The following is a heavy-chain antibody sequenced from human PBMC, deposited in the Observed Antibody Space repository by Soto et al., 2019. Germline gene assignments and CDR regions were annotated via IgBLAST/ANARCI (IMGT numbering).Heavy chain of an antibody. V-gene: IGHV1-69*13. D-gene: IGHD6-19*01. CDR1: GGTFSSYA. J-gene: IGHJ4*02. Sequence: SVKVSCKASGGTFSSYAITWVRQAPGQGLEWLGGILPIFGTTNYAQRFEDRVTITADELTSTAYMELSSLRSEDTAVYYCAMIEYSSGSDYWGQGTLVTVSS. CDR3: AMIEYSSGSDY. CDR2: ILPIFGTT.